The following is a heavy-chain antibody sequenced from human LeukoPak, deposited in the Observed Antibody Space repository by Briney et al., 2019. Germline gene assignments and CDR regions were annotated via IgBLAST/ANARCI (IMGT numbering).Heavy chain of an antibody. Sequence: GGSLRLSCAASGFTFRSYAMSWVRQAPGKGLEGVPAIRGSGGRTYYADSVKGRFNISRDNSKNTLYLQMNILRTEETAVYYCAKDHPRYSYGPRPMMAFYIWGQGTVVTVS. V-gene: IGHV3-23*01. CDR2: IRGSGGRT. J-gene: IGHJ3*02. CDR3: AKDHPRYSYGPRPMMAFYI. CDR1: GFTFRSYA. D-gene: IGHD5-18*01.